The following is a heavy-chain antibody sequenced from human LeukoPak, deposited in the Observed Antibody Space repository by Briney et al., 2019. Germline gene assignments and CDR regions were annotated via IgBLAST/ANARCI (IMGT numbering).Heavy chain of an antibody. CDR1: GGSLSSYY. J-gene: IGHJ4*02. CDR3: ARGIKRYYYYGLGSFPYDS. CDR2: MHRDGRS. D-gene: IGHD3-10*01. Sequence: PSETLSLTCAVYGGSLSSYYWSWVSQSPGKGLEWIGEMHRDGRSDYNPSLGSRVTISVDASKNQFSLYLRSMTAADTAVYYCARGIKRYYYYGLGSFPYDSWGQGSLVTVSS. V-gene: IGHV4-34*01.